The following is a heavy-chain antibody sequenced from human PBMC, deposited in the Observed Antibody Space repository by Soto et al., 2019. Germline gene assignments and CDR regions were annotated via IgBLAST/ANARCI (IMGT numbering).Heavy chain of an antibody. J-gene: IGHJ3*02. CDR3: ATRNYYDSSGYYLDAFDI. CDR2: ISGSGGST. D-gene: IGHD3-22*01. CDR1: GFTFSSYA. Sequence: GGSLRLSCAASGFTFSSYAMSCVRQAQGKGLEWVSAISGSGGSTYYADSVKGRFTISRDNSKNTLDLQMNSLRAEDTTVYYFATRNYYDSSGYYLDAFDIWGQGTMVTVSS. V-gene: IGHV3-23*01.